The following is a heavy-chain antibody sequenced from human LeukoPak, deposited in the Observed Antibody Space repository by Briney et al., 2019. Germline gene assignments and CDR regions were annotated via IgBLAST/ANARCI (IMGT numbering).Heavy chain of an antibody. CDR2: INPNSGGT. CDR3: ARGYSSSSPWDY. Sequence: ASVKVSCKASGYTFTGYYMHWVRQAPGQGLEWMGWINPNSGGTNYAQKFQGRVTMTRDMSTSTVYMELSSLRSEDTAVYYCARGYSSSSPWDYWGQGTLVTVSS. D-gene: IGHD6-6*01. CDR1: GYTFTGYY. V-gene: IGHV1-2*02. J-gene: IGHJ4*02.